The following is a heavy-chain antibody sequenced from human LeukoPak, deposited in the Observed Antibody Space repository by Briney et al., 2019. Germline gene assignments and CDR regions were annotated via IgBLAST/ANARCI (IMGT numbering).Heavy chain of an antibody. J-gene: IGHJ4*02. CDR2: IYHSGST. D-gene: IGHD3-10*01. V-gene: IGHV4-38-2*01. CDR3: ARRDYGSGSYYPPDDY. CDR1: GYSISSGYY. Sequence: SETLSLTCAVSGYSISSGYYWGWIRQPPGKGLEWIGSIYHSGSTYYNPSLKSRVTISVDTSKNQFSLKLSSVTAADTAVYYCARRDYGSGSYYPPDDYWGQGTLVTVSS.